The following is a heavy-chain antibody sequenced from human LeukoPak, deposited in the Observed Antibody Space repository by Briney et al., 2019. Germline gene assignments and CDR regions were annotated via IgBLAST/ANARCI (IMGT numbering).Heavy chain of an antibody. Sequence: PGGSLRLSCAASGFTFSSYWMSWVRQAPGKGLEWVANIKQDGSEKYYVDSVKGRFTISRDNAKNSLYLQMNSLRAEDTAVYYCARAPPYYDFWSGLIAFDIWGQGTMVTVSS. D-gene: IGHD3-3*01. CDR1: GFTFSSYW. J-gene: IGHJ3*02. CDR3: ARAPPYYDFWSGLIAFDI. CDR2: IKQDGSEK. V-gene: IGHV3-7*01.